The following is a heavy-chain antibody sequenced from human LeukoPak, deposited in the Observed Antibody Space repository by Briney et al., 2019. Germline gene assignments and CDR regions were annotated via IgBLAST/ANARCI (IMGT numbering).Heavy chain of an antibody. Sequence: GGSLRLSCAASGSAFSNYGVNWVRQAPGKGLEWVSGVGTAGETYSADSMKGRFTVSRDNSKNTLYLQMNSLKGDDTAVYYYAAGRFGSGWDSWGQGTLVTVSS. J-gene: IGHJ4*02. CDR3: AAGRFGSGWDS. V-gene: IGHV3-23*01. CDR2: VGTAGET. CDR1: GSAFSNYG. D-gene: IGHD6-19*01.